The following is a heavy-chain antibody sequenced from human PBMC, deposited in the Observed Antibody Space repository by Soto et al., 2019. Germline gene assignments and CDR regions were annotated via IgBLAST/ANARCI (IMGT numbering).Heavy chain of an antibody. Sequence: EVQLVESGGGLVKPGGSLRLSCAASGFTFSSYSMNWVRQAPGKGLEWVSSISSSSSYIYYADSVKGRFTISRDNAKNSLYLQMNSLRAEDTAVYYCARMTGGVYYDSSGYYSLYYYYYGMDVWGQGTTVTVSS. CDR3: ARMTGGVYYDSSGYYSLYYYYYGMDV. J-gene: IGHJ6*02. V-gene: IGHV3-21*01. CDR2: ISSSSSYI. CDR1: GFTFSSYS. D-gene: IGHD3-22*01.